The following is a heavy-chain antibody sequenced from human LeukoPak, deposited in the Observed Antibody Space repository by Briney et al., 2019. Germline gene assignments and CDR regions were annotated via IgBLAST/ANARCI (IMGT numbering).Heavy chain of an antibody. Sequence: GGSLRLSCAVSGFTFSTSAMSWVRQAPGKGLEWVSTIGGSGGRTHYADSVKGRFTISRDNSKNTLYLQMNSLRADDTAVYYCAKASGYTYAYPFDYWGQGTLVTVSS. J-gene: IGHJ4*02. CDR1: GFTFSTSA. CDR2: IGGSGGRT. D-gene: IGHD5-18*01. V-gene: IGHV3-23*01. CDR3: AKASGYTYAYPFDY.